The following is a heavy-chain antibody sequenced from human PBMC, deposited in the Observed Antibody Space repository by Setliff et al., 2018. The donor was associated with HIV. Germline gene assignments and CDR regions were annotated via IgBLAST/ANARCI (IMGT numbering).Heavy chain of an antibody. J-gene: IGHJ5*02. CDR1: GGSFSGYY. CDR2: INLIGRT. Sequence: SETLSLTCAVYGGSFSGYYWNWIRQPPGKGLEWVGEINLIGRTNYNPSLKSRVTISLDKSKNHFSLELRSVTAADTAVYYCARVITMVWTTFDPWGQGTLVTVSS. D-gene: IGHD3-10*01. V-gene: IGHV4-34*01. CDR3: ARVITMVWTTFDP.